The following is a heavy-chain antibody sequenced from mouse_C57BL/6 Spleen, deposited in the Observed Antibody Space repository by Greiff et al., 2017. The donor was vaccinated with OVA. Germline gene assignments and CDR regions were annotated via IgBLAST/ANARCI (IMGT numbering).Heavy chain of an antibody. V-gene: IGHV1-82*01. CDR1: GYAFSSSW. Sequence: QVQLQQSGPELVKPGASVKISCKASGYAFSSSWMNWVKQRPGQGLEWIGRIYPGDGDTNYNGKFKGKATLTADKSSSTAYMQLSSLTSEDSAVYFCARDYYDYFDCWGQGTTLTVSS. CDR2: IYPGDGDT. D-gene: IGHD1-1*01. CDR3: ARDYYDYFDC. J-gene: IGHJ2*01.